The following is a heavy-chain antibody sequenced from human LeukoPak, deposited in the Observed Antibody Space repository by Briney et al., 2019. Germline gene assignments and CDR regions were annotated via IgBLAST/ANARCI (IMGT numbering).Heavy chain of an antibody. V-gene: IGHV3-7*04. CDR2: IKKDGSEK. D-gene: IGHD2-15*01. Sequence: PGGSLRLSCAASGFTFSSYWMSWVRQAPGKGLEWVANIKKDGSEKYYVDSVKGRFTISRDNAKNSLYLQMNSLRAEDTAVYYCARDKVAAIEGYYYYYGMDVWGQGTTVTVSS. J-gene: IGHJ6*02. CDR3: ARDKVAAIEGYYYYYGMDV. CDR1: GFTFSSYW.